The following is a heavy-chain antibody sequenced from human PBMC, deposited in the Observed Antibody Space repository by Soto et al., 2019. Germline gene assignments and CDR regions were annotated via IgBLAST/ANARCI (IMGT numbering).Heavy chain of an antibody. J-gene: IGHJ4*02. V-gene: IGHV1-24*01. Sequence: QVQLVQSGAEVRKPGASVKVSCKVSGYSLTELSIHWVRQAPGKGPEWRGGFDPEDGDIKFAQHFQGRGTMTEDTPTDTANMELSSLRSEVTSIYTCATGLTHLVNQYYFYLWGQGTLVTFSS. CDR2: FDPEDGDI. CDR1: GYSLTELS. CDR3: ATGLTHLVNQYYFYL. D-gene: IGHD2-15*01.